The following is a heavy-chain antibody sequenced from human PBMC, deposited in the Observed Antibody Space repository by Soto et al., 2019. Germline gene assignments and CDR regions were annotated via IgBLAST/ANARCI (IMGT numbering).Heavy chain of an antibody. CDR1: GGTFSSYA. CDR3: ARDPGYCSGGSCYYFDY. Sequence: QVQLVQSGAEVKKPGSSVKVSCKASGGTFSSYAISWVRQAPGKGLRGWGGITPIFGPANYAQKFKGRVTITADESTSTAYMELSSLRSEDTAVYYCARDPGYCSGGSCYYFDYWGQGTLVTVSS. J-gene: IGHJ4*02. V-gene: IGHV1-69*01. CDR2: ITPIFGPA. D-gene: IGHD2-15*01.